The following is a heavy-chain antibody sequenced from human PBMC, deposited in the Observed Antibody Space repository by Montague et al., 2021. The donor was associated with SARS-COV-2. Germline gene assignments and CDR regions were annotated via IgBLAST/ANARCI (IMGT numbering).Heavy chain of an antibody. V-gene: IGHV3-33*01. D-gene: IGHD2-15*01. Sequence: SLRLSCAASGFSFSQYGMHWVRQAPGKGLEWVAFIWYDGSNKDYAAFVKGRFTISRDNSKNTLFLQMNSLRADDTGFYYCAGAPSDIGGAYWGQGTLVTVSS. J-gene: IGHJ4*02. CDR1: GFSFSQYG. CDR2: IWYDGSNK. CDR3: AGAPSDIGGAY.